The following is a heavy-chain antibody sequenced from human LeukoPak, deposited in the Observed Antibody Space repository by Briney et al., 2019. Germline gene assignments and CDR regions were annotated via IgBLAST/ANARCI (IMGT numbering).Heavy chain of an antibody. CDR2: ISGSGGST. J-gene: IGHJ4*02. D-gene: IGHD6-13*01. CDR1: GFTFSCYA. CDR3: AKFIAAAGTGYYFDY. V-gene: IGHV3-23*01. Sequence: GGSVRLSCAASGFTFSCYAMSWVRQAPGKGLEWVSAISGSGGSTYYADSVKGRFTISRDNSKNTLYLQMNSLRAEDTAVYYCAKFIAAAGTGYYFDYWGQGTLVAVSS.